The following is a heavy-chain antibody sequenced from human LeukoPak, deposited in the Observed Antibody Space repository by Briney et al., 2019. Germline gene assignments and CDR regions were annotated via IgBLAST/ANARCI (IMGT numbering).Heavy chain of an antibody. D-gene: IGHD6-13*01. V-gene: IGHV3-23*01. CDR2: ISGSDGST. CDR3: AKEIAAAGILGYYYYYYMDV. Sequence: GGSLRLSCAASGFTFSSNAMSWVRQAPGKGLEWVSAISGSDGSTYYADSVKGRFTISRDNSKNTLYLQMNSLRAEDTAVYYCAKEIAAAGILGYYYYYYMDVWGKGTTVTVSS. CDR1: GFTFSSNA. J-gene: IGHJ6*03.